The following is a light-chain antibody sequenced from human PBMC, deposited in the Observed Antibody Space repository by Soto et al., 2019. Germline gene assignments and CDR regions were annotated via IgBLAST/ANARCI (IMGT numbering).Light chain of an antibody. J-gene: IGLJ1*01. CDR1: GSNIGAGYG. CDR2: GSD. V-gene: IGLV1-40*01. Sequence: QSVLTQPPSVPGAPGQTVTIPCTGSGSNIGAGYGVQWYQQLPGPAPRLLIYGSDDRPSGVPDRFSASVSGNSASLAITGLQTEDEAVYYCQSYDSDLSEVFGPGTKVTVL. CDR3: QSYDSDLSEV.